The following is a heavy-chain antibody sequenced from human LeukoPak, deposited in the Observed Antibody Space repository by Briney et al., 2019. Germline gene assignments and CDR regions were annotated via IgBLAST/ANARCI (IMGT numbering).Heavy chain of an antibody. CDR3: ARVEGDCSSTSCYHDY. Sequence: TSETLSLTCAVYGGSFSGYYWSWIRQPPGKGMEWIGYIYYSGSTNYNPSLKSRVTISVDTSKNQFSLKLSSVTAADTAVYYCARVEGDCSSTSCYHDYWGQGTLVTVSS. CDR1: GGSFSGYY. V-gene: IGHV4-59*01. CDR2: IYYSGST. J-gene: IGHJ4*02. D-gene: IGHD2-2*01.